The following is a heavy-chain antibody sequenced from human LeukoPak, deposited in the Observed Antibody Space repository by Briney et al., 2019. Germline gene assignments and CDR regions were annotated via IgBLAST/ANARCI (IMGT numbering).Heavy chain of an antibody. CDR2: IIPILGIA. J-gene: IGHJ6*03. D-gene: IGHD6-6*01. Sequence: GASVKVSCKASGGTFSSYAISWVRQAPGQGLEWMGRIIPILGIANYAQKFQGRVTITADESTSTAYMELSSLRSEDTAVYYCARDPAYSSSPRGNYYYYMDVWGKGTTVTVSS. CDR1: GGTFSSYA. CDR3: ARDPAYSSSPRGNYYYYMDV. V-gene: IGHV1-69*04.